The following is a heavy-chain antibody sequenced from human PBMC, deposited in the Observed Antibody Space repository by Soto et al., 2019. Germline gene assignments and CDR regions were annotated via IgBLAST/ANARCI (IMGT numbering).Heavy chain of an antibody. J-gene: IGHJ6*02. V-gene: IGHV1-8*01. CDR2: MSPNSGAT. CDR1: GYTFTSYD. CDR3: ARGVYNGVDF. D-gene: IGHD5-12*01. Sequence: QVQLVQSGAEVTKPGASVKVSCKASGYTFTSYDINWVRQATGQGLEWMGWMSPNSGATGYAQKFQGRVTMTRDTSISTVYMELSNLRSEDTAIYYCARGVYNGVDFWGQGSTVTVSS.